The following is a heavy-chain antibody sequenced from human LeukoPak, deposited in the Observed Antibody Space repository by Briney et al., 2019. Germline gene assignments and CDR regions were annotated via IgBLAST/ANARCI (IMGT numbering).Heavy chain of an antibody. Sequence: GRSLRLSCAASGFTFSSYAMHWVRQAPGKGLEWVAVISYDGSNKYYADSVKGRFTISRDNSKNTLYLQMNSLRAEDTAVYYCVRSDSSGYYFEYWGQGTLVTVSS. CDR2: ISYDGSNK. D-gene: IGHD3-22*01. J-gene: IGHJ4*02. V-gene: IGHV3-30-3*01. CDR1: GFTFSSYA. CDR3: VRSDSSGYYFEY.